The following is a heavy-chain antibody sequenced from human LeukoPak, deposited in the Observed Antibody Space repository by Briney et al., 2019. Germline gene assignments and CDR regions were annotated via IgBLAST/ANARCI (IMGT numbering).Heavy chain of an antibody. CDR3: ARDHGRASVWGSYRSYYFDY. V-gene: IGHV7-4-1*02. J-gene: IGHJ4*02. CDR2: INTNTGNP. CDR1: GYTFTSYA. Sequence: ASVKVSCKASGYTFTSYAMNWVRQAPGQGLEWMGWINTNTGNPTYAQGFTGRFVFSLDTSVSTAYLQISSLKAEDTAVYCCARDHGRASVWGSYRSYYFDYWGQGALVTVSS. D-gene: IGHD3-16*02.